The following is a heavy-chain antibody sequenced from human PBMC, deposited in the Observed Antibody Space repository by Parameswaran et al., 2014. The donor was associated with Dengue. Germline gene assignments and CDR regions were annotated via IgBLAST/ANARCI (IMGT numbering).Heavy chain of an antibody. D-gene: IGHD3-3*01. J-gene: IGHJ5*02. Sequence: WIRQPPGKGLEWVAVIWYDGSNKYYADSVKGRFTISRDNSKNTLYLQMNSLRAEDTAVYYCARDYYDFWSGYYPSWFDPWGQGTLVTVSS. CDR3: ARDYYDFWSGYYPSWFDP. CDR2: IWYDGSNK. V-gene: IGHV3-33*01.